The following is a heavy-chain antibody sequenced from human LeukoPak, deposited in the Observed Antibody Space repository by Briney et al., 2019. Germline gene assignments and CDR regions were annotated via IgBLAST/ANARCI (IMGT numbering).Heavy chain of an antibody. CDR2: VSSSGDKK. V-gene: IGHV3-23*01. Sequence: GGSLRLSCAASGFTFTSYGMSCVRQAPGKGLEWVSSVSSSGDKKYYADSVKGRFTISRDNSKNTLYLQVSSLRAEDTAVYYCVKERYSSGWSDSFHYWGQGTLVTVSS. CDR3: VKERYSSGWSDSFHY. D-gene: IGHD6-19*01. CDR1: GFTFTSYG. J-gene: IGHJ4*02.